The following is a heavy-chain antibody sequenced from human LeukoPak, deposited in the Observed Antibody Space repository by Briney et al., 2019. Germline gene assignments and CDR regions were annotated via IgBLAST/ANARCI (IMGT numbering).Heavy chain of an antibody. V-gene: IGHV4-59*01. J-gene: IGHJ3*02. CDR1: GGSISSYY. D-gene: IGHD3-10*01. CDR3: AREGAMVRGVICRAFDI. CDR2: IYYSGST. Sequence: PSETLSLTCTVSGGSISSYYWSWIRQPPGKGLEWIGYIYYSGSTNYNPSLKSRVTISVDTSKNQFSLKLSSVTAADTAVYYCAREGAMVRGVICRAFDIWGQGTMVTVSS.